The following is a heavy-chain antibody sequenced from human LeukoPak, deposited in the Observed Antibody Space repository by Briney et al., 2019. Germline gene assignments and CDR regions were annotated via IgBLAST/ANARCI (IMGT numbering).Heavy chain of an antibody. CDR3: ARINYDSSGYRSDY. D-gene: IGHD3-22*01. V-gene: IGHV4-59*01. CDR2: IYYSGST. Sequence: SETLSLTCTVSGGSISSYYWSWIRQPPGKGLEWIGYIYYSGSTNYNPSLKSRVTISVDTSKNQFSLKLSSVTAADTAVCYCARINYDSSGYRSDYWGQGTLVNVSS. CDR1: GGSISSYY. J-gene: IGHJ4*02.